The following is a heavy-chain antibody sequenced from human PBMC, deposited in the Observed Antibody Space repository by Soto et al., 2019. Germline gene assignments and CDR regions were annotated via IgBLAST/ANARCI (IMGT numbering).Heavy chain of an antibody. V-gene: IGHV3-74*01. CDR3: ESINSFGADY. J-gene: IGHJ4*02. D-gene: IGHD5-18*01. CDR2: IYSDGIGT. Sequence: GGSLRLSGAASGFTFSSYWIHWVRQAPWKGLVWVSRIYSDGIGTTYADSVKGRFHISRDNAKSMLYLQMNSLRVEDTAVYYCESINSFGADYWGQRTLVAVCS. CDR1: GFTFSSYW.